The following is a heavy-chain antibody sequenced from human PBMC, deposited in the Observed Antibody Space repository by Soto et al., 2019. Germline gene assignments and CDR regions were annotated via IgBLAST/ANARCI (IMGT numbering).Heavy chain of an antibody. CDR3: ARGKYSGFDA. CDR2: TYYRSKWYN. V-gene: IGHV6-1*01. CDR1: GDSFSSNGVA. Sequence: SQTLSLTCAISGDSFSSNGVAWNWIRQSPSRGLEWLGRTYYRSKWYNDYAVSVKSRITVNPDTSKNQFSLQLSSVTPEDTAVYYCARGKYSGFDAWGPGTMVTFSS. J-gene: IGHJ3*01. D-gene: IGHD2-15*01.